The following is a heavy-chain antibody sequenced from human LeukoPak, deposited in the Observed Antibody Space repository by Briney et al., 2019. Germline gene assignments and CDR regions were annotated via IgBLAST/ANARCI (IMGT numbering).Heavy chain of an antibody. CDR2: IHNSGRT. Sequence: PSETLSLTCIVPGGSVSSYYWSWIRQSPGKGLEWIGYIHNSGRTNYNPSLKSRVTGFVDTSKNQVSLRLSSVTAADTAVYYCARHGTISSESYFDYWGQGALVTVSS. V-gene: IGHV4-59*08. J-gene: IGHJ4*02. CDR1: GGSVSSYY. CDR3: ARHGTISSESYFDY. D-gene: IGHD1-14*01.